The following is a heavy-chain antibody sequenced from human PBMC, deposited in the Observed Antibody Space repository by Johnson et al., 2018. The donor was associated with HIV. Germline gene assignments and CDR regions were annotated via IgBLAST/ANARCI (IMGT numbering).Heavy chain of an antibody. V-gene: IGHV3-66*02. CDR3: ARAGAVGFDAFDI. J-gene: IGHJ3*02. CDR1: GFTVSSNY. CDR2: INWNGGST. D-gene: IGHD6-19*01. Sequence: VQLVESGGGLVQPGGSLRLSCAASGFTVSSNYMSWVRQAPGKGLEWVSGINWNGGSTDYADSVKGRFTISRDNSKNTLYLQMNSLRAEDTAVYYCARAGAVGFDAFDIWGQGTMVTVSS.